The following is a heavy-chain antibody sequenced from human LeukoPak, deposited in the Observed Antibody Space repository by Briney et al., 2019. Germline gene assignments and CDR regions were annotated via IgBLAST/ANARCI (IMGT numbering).Heavy chain of an antibody. V-gene: IGHV4-34*01. CDR3: ARTRAVAGRGHFDY. D-gene: IGHD6-19*01. CDR1: GGSVSGYY. Sequence: SETLSLTCAVYGGSVSGYYWSWIRQPPGKGLEWIGEINHSGSTNYNPSLKSRVTISVDTSKNQFSLKLSPVTAADTAVYYCARTRAVAGRGHFDYWGQGTLVTVSS. J-gene: IGHJ4*02. CDR2: INHSGST.